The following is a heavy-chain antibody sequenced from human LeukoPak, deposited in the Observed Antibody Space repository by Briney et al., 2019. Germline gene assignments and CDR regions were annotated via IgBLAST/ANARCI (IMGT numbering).Heavy chain of an antibody. CDR1: GFTFNTYW. CDR3: ARAWRLYFDY. J-gene: IGHJ4*02. Sequence: GGSLRLSCAASGFTFNTYWMGWVRQAPGKGLEWVANIKQDGSEKYYVDSVKGRFTISRDNAKNSLYLQMNSLRAEDTAVYYCARAWRLYFDYWGQGTLVTVSS. CDR2: IKQDGSEK. V-gene: IGHV3-7*01.